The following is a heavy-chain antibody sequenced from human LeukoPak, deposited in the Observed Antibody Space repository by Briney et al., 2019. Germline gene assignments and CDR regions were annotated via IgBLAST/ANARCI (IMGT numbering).Heavy chain of an antibody. CDR1: GYSFTSYW. J-gene: IGHJ4*02. D-gene: IGHD6-13*01. Sequence: GESLKISCEGSGYSFTSYWLGWVRQMPGKGLEWMGIIYPGDSDTRYSLSFQGQVTISADKSISTAYLQWSSLKASDTAMYYCARTVAAVDGPFDYWGQGTLVTVSS. V-gene: IGHV5-51*01. CDR3: ARTVAAVDGPFDY. CDR2: IYPGDSDT.